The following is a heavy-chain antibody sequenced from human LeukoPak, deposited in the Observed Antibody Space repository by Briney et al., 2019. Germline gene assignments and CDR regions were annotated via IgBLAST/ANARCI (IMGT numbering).Heavy chain of an antibody. CDR2: IIPIIGTP. Sequence: SVKVSCKASGGTFSSNVISWVRQAPGQGLEWMGRIIPIIGTPDYAQKFQGRVTITADKSTNTAYMELTSLKSDDTAAYYCARAGGSSWYVSLYYWGQGTLVTVSS. CDR1: GGTFSSNV. CDR3: ARAGGSSWYVSLYY. V-gene: IGHV1-69*04. J-gene: IGHJ4*02. D-gene: IGHD6-13*01.